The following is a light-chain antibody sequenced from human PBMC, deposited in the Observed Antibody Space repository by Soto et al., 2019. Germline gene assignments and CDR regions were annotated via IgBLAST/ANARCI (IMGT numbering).Light chain of an antibody. J-gene: IGKJ1*01. CDR1: ESVNSAY. CDR3: QQRSNWART. V-gene: IGKV3D-20*02. CDR2: GAS. Sequence: EIVLTQSPVTLSLSPGERATLSCRASESVNSAYLAWYQHRPAQAPRLLIYGASSRATGVPDRFSGSGSGTEFTLTITRLEPADFAVYYCQQRSNWARTFGQGTKVEIK.